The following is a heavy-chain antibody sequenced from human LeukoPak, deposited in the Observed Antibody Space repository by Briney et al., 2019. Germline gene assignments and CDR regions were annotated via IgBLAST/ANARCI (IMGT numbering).Heavy chain of an antibody. Sequence: SETLSLTCTVSGGSISSSSYYWGWIRQPPGKGLEWIGSIYYSGSTYYNPSLKSRVTISVDTSKNQFSLKLSSVTAADTAVHYCARGTHYYDSSGYTVYYFDYWGQGTLVTVSS. J-gene: IGHJ4*02. CDR1: GGSISSSSYY. D-gene: IGHD3-22*01. V-gene: IGHV4-39*01. CDR2: IYYSGST. CDR3: ARGTHYYDSSGYTVYYFDY.